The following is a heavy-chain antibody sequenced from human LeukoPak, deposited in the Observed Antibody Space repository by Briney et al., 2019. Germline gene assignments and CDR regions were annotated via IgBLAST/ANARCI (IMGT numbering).Heavy chain of an antibody. CDR2: FDPEDGET. D-gene: IGHD3-22*01. CDR1: GYTLTELS. Sequence: ASVKVSCKVSGYTLTELSMHWVRQAPGKGLEWMGGFDPEDGETIYAQKFQGRVTMTEDTSTDTAHMELSSLRSEDTAVYYCATELASGYFYYFDYWGQGTLVTVSS. CDR3: ATELASGYFYYFDY. V-gene: IGHV1-24*01. J-gene: IGHJ4*02.